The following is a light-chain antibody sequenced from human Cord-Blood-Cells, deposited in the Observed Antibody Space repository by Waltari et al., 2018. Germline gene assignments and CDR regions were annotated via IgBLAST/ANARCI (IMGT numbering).Light chain of an antibody. CDR2: STS. Sequence: QTVVTQEPSLTVSPGGTVTLTCASSTGAVTSGSYPNGFQQKPGQAPRALIYSTSNKHPWTPARFSGSLLGGKAALTLSGVQPEDEAEYYCLLYYGGAWVFGGGTKLTVL. V-gene: IGLV7-43*01. CDR3: LLYYGGAWV. J-gene: IGLJ3*02. CDR1: TGAVTSGSY.